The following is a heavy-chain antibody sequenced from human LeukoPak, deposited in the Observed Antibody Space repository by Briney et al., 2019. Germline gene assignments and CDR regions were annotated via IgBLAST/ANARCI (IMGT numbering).Heavy chain of an antibody. CDR3: ARRGGHCSSTSCYRNTIGWYFDY. CDR2: IYNSGGT. J-gene: IGHJ4*02. V-gene: IGHV4-59*02. D-gene: IGHD2-2*01. CDR1: GGSVSYYY. Sequence: PSETLSLTCTVSGGSVSYYYWSWIRQPPGKGLEWIGYIYNSGGTNYNPSLKSRVTISIDTSKNQFSLKLNSVTAADTAVYYCARRGGHCSSTSCYRNTIGWYFDYWGQGTLVTVSS.